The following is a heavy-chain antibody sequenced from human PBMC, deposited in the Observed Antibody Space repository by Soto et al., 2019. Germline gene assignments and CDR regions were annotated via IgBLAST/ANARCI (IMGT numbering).Heavy chain of an antibody. D-gene: IGHD6-13*01. CDR3: ARSPIRSIAAPGVSSWLDP. J-gene: IGHJ5*02. V-gene: IGHV5-10-1*01. CDR2: IDPSDSYT. CDR1: GYSFTSYW. Sequence: PGESLKISCKGSGYSFTSYWISWVRQMPGKGLEWMGRIDPSDSYTNYSPSFQGHVTISADKSISTAYLQWSSLKASDTAMYYCARSPIRSIAAPGVSSWLDPWGQGTLVTVSS.